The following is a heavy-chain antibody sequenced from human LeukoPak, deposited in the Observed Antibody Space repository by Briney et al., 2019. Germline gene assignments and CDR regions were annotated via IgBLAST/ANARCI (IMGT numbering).Heavy chain of an antibody. CDR1: GYTFTGYY. CDR3: ARWPGTPPLYYYYGMDV. J-gene: IGHJ6*02. D-gene: IGHD1-1*01. Sequence: ASVKVSCKASGYTFTGYYMHWVRQAPGQGLEWMGWINPNSGGTNYAQKFQGRVTMTRDTSISTAYMELSRLRSDDTAVYYCARWPGTPPLYYYYGMDVWGQGTTVTVSS. CDR2: INPNSGGT. V-gene: IGHV1-2*02.